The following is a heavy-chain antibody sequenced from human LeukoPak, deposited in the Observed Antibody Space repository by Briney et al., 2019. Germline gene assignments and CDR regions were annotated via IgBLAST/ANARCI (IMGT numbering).Heavy chain of an antibody. CDR2: MNPNSGNT. Sequence: GASVKVSCKASGYTFTSSDINWVRQATGQGLEWMGWMNPNSGNTGYAQKFQGRVTITRDTSISTAYMDLSSLRPEDTAVYYCARGSGSYEALDYWGQGTLVTVSS. CDR3: ARGSGSYEALDY. D-gene: IGHD3-10*01. V-gene: IGHV1-8*03. CDR1: GYTFTSSD. J-gene: IGHJ4*02.